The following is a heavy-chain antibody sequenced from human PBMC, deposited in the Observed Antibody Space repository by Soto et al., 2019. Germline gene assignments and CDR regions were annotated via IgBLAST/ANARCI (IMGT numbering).Heavy chain of an antibody. V-gene: IGHV3-23*01. Sequence: GGSLRLSCAAYGFTFSNYAMNWVRQAPGKGLEWVSGFGVGGNYIYYADSVKGRFTISRDNSKNTLYLQMNSLRAEDTAVYYCAKDAISGNQVWDYFDYWGQGTPVTVSS. D-gene: IGHD7-27*01. CDR3: AKDAISGNQVWDYFDY. CDR1: GFTFSNYA. J-gene: IGHJ4*02. CDR2: FGVGGNYI.